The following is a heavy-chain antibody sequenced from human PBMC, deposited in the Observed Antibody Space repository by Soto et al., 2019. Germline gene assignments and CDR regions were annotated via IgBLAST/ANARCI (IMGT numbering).Heavy chain of an antibody. V-gene: IGHV3-30-3*01. Sequence: GGSLRLSCGASGFTFSSYAMHWVRQAPGKGLEWVAVISYDGSNKYYADSVKGRFTISRDNSKNTLYLQMNSLRAEDTAVYYCARVSRAPAAGFDYWGQGT. D-gene: IGHD6-13*01. CDR3: ARVSRAPAAGFDY. CDR1: GFTFSSYA. CDR2: ISYDGSNK. J-gene: IGHJ4*02.